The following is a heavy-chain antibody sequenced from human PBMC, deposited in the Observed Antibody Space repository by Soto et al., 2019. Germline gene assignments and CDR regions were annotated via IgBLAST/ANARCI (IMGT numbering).Heavy chain of an antibody. J-gene: IGHJ4*02. Sequence: GGSLRLSCAASGFTFNRYGMSWVRQAPGKGLEWVSAISASGDNTYYADSVKGRFTISRDSTNNTLYLQMNSLRADDTALYYCVKLRLELLYLDSWGLGALVTVSS. V-gene: IGHV3-23*01. CDR2: ISASGDNT. CDR1: GFTFNRYG. CDR3: VKLRLELLYLDS. D-gene: IGHD1-7*01.